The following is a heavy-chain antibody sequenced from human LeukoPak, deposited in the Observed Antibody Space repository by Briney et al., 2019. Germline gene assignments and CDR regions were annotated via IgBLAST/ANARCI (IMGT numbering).Heavy chain of an antibody. J-gene: IGHJ4*02. Sequence: GGSLRLSCAASGFTFNTYWMTWVRQAPGKGLEWVASIKQDGTEIYYVDSVKGRFTISRDNADNSLYLQMNSLRAEDTAVYYCAGSIAAARDYWGQGTLVTVSS. CDR2: IKQDGTEI. CDR3: AGSIAAARDY. D-gene: IGHD6-13*01. CDR1: GFTFNTYW. V-gene: IGHV3-7*01.